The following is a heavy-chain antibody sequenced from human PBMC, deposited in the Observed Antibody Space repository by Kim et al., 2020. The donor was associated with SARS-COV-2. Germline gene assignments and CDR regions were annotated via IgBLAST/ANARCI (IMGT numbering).Heavy chain of an antibody. CDR3: ARDGGGEVTMVRGVIIKRAPYGMDV. V-gene: IGHV3-53*01. D-gene: IGHD3-10*01. Sequence: GGSLRLSCAASGFTVSSNYMSWVRQAPGKGLEWVSVIYSGGSTYYADSVKGRFTISRDNSKNTLYLQMNSLRAEDTAVYYCARDGGGEVTMVRGVIIKRAPYGMDVWGQGTTVTVSS. CDR1: GFTVSSNY. J-gene: IGHJ6*02. CDR2: IYSGGST.